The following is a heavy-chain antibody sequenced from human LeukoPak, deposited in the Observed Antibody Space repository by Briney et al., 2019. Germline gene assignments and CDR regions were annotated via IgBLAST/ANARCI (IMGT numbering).Heavy chain of an antibody. Sequence: GGSLRLSCAASGFTVSSNYMSWVRQAPGKGLEWVSVIYSGGSTYYADSVKGRFTISRDNSKNTLYPQMNSLRAEDTAVYYCARSVVAAAPFDYWGQGTLVTVSS. J-gene: IGHJ4*02. CDR3: ARSVVAAAPFDY. CDR1: GFTVSSNY. CDR2: IYSGGST. V-gene: IGHV3-53*01. D-gene: IGHD3-22*01.